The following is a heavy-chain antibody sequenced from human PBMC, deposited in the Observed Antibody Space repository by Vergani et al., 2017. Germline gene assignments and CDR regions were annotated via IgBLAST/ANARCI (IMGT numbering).Heavy chain of an antibody. V-gene: IGHV3-33*01. CDR2: IWDDGSNK. CDR3: ARERELLCAFDI. D-gene: IGHD1-26*01. CDR1: GFTFSSYG. Sequence: QVQLVESGGGVVQPGRSLRLSCAASGFTFSSYGMHWVRQAPGKGLEWVAVIWDDGSNKYYADSVKGRFTISRDNSKNTLYLQMNSLRAEDTAVYYCARERELLCAFDIWGQGTMVTVSS. J-gene: IGHJ3*02.